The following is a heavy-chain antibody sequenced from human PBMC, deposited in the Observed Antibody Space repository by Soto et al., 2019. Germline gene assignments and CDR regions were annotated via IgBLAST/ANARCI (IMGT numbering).Heavy chain of an antibody. CDR3: ARQAASSSWYVVSYYGMDG. CDR1: GYSFTSYW. J-gene: IGHJ6*02. D-gene: IGHD6-13*01. Sequence: PGESLKISCKGSGYSFTSYWISWVRQMPGKGLEWMGRIDPSDSYTNYSPSFQGHVTISADKSISTAYLQWSSLKASDTAMYYCARQAASSSWYVVSYYGMDGWGQGTTVTGSS. V-gene: IGHV5-10-1*01. CDR2: IDPSDSYT.